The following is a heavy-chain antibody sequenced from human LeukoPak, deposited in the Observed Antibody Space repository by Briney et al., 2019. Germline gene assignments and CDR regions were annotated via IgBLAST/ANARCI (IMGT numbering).Heavy chain of an antibody. CDR3: AKDFRD. CDR1: GDSISSGSDYY. J-gene: IGHJ4*02. V-gene: IGHV4-61*02. Sequence: PSETLFLTCTVSGDSISSGSDYYWTWIRQPAGKGLEWIGRVFATGVTDYNPSLKTRLTISVDTSKNQFFLRLDSVTAADTAVYYCAKDFRDWGPGTVVTVSS. CDR2: VFATGVT.